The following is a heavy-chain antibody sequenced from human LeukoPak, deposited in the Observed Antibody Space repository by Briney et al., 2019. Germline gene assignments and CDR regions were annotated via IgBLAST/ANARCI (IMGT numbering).Heavy chain of an antibody. J-gene: IGHJ4*02. CDR2: INHSGST. V-gene: IGHV4-30-2*01. CDR3: SSSRGIKWGFDY. D-gene: IGHD3-10*01. CDR1: GGSISSGGYS. Sequence: SQTLSLTCDVSGGSISSGGYSWSWLRQPPGKGLEWIGYINHSGSTYHNPSLKSRVTISQDRSENQFSLKLSSVTAADTAVYYCSSSRGIKWGFDYWGQGTLVTVSS.